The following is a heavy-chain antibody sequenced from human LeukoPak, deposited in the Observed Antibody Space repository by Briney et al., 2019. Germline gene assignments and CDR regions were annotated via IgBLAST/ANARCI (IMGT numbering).Heavy chain of an antibody. CDR3: ASGYARSARHQSDF. CDR1: GFTFSDFW. CDR2: INSDGTST. Sequence: GRSLRLSCVVSGFTFSDFWMHWVRQAPGKGLVWVSRINSDGTSTNYAGSVKGRFTISRDNAKNTLYLQMNSLRVEDTAVYYCASGYARSARHQSDFWGQGTVVTVSS. J-gene: IGHJ4*02. D-gene: IGHD5-12*01. V-gene: IGHV3-74*01.